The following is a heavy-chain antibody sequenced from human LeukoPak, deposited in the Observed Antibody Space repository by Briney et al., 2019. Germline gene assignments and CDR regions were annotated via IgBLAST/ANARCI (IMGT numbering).Heavy chain of an antibody. CDR1: GFIFSNYA. CDR3: AADTTADY. V-gene: IGHV3-23*01. D-gene: IGHD1-26*01. Sequence: PGGSLRLSRAASGFIFSNYAMNWVRQAPGKGLEWVSSVSGSGDSTYYAASVKGRFTISRDNSKNTLYLQMNSLRAEDTAVYYGAADTTADYWGQGTLVTVSS. J-gene: IGHJ4*02. CDR2: VSGSGDST.